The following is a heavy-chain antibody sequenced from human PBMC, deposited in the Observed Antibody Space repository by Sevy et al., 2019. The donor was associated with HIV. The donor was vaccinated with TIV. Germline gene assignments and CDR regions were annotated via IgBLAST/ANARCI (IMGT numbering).Heavy chain of an antibody. CDR3: ARDRRSGAYSSTDFDY. CDR1: GFTFSSYG. CDR2: IWYDGSTK. V-gene: IGHV3-33*01. D-gene: IGHD6-13*01. J-gene: IGHJ4*02. Sequence: GGSLRLSCAASGFTFSSYGMHWVRQAPGKGLEWVAVIWYDGSTKYYADSVKGRFTISRDNSKNMLYLQMNSLKAEDTAVYYCARDRRSGAYSSTDFDYWGQGTLVTVSS.